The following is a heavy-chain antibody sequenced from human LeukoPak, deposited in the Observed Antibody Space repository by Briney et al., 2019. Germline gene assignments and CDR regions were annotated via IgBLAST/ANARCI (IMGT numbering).Heavy chain of an antibody. J-gene: IGHJ3*01. D-gene: IGHD6-6*01. CDR3: ARSSYSSSSSV. V-gene: IGHV3-7*03. CDR1: GGSISSSNW. Sequence: GTLSLTCAVSGGSISSSNWWSWSRQAPGKGLEWVASINSDGSEGYYADVVKGRFTISRDNAKNSLYLQINSLRAEDTAVYYCARSSYSSSSSVWGQGTMVTVSS. CDR2: INSDGSEG.